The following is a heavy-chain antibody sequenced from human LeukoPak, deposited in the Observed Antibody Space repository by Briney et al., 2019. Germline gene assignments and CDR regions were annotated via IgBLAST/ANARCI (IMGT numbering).Heavy chain of an antibody. D-gene: IGHD3-22*01. V-gene: IGHV1-18*01. CDR1: GYTFTSYG. CDR3: ARGYYYDSSVAYFQH. J-gene: IGHJ1*01. CDR2: ISAYNGNT. Sequence: RASVKVSCKASGYTFTSYGISWVRQAPGQGLEWMGWISAYNGNTNYAQKLQGRVTMTTDTSTSTAYMELRSLRSDDTAVYYCARGYYYDSSVAYFQHWGQGTLVTVSS.